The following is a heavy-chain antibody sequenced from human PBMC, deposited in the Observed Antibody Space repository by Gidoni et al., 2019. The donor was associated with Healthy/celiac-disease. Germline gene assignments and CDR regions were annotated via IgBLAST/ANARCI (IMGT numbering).Heavy chain of an antibody. Sequence: QVQLQQWGAGLLKPSETLSLTCAVYGGSFSGYYWSWIRQPPGKGLEWIGEINHSGSTNYNPSLKSRVTISVDTSKNQFSLKLSSVTAADTAVYYCASSVVAATRATGKFDPWGQGTLVTVSS. CDR2: INHSGST. CDR1: GGSFSGYY. J-gene: IGHJ5*02. CDR3: ASSVVAATRATGKFDP. V-gene: IGHV4-34*01. D-gene: IGHD2-15*01.